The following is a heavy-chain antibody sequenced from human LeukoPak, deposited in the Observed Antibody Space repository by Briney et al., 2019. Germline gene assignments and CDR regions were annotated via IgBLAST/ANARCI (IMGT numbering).Heavy chain of an antibody. D-gene: IGHD2-15*01. V-gene: IGHV4-4*02. CDR2: IYHSGTT. Sequence: SGTLSLTCAVSGDSISSSNWWTWVRQPPGKGLEWIGEIYHSGTTNYNPSLKSRLTISIDKSENQVSLKLSSVTAADTAVYYCARAVVVVVGASGGLDPWGQGTLVTVSS. J-gene: IGHJ5*02. CDR1: GDSISSSNW. CDR3: ARAVVVVVGASGGLDP.